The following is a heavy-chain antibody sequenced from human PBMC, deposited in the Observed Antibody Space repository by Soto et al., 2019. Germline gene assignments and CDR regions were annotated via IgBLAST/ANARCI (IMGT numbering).Heavy chain of an antibody. CDR1: GFTFSSYG. D-gene: IGHD3-10*01. CDR3: ARTSKAGSGSYSY. V-gene: IGHV3-33*01. J-gene: IGHJ4*02. Sequence: QVQLVESGGGVVQPGRSLRLSCAASGFTFSSYGMHWVRQAPGKGLEWVAVIWYDGSNKYYADSVKGRFTISRDNSKNTLYLQMNSLRAEDTAVYYCARTSKAGSGSYSYWGQGTLVTVSS. CDR2: IWYDGSNK.